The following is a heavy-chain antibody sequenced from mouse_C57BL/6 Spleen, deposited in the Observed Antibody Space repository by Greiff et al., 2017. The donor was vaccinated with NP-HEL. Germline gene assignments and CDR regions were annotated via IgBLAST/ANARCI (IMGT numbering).Heavy chain of an antibody. CDR2: ISSGSSTI. J-gene: IGHJ2*01. D-gene: IGHD2-3*01. Sequence: DVKLVESGGGLVKPGGSLKLSCAASGFTFSHYGMHWVRQAPEKGLEWVAYISSGSSTIYYADTVKGRFTISRDNAKNTLFLQMTSLRSEDTAMYYCARDGYYPLFDYWGQGTTLTVSS. V-gene: IGHV5-17*01. CDR3: ARDGYYPLFDY. CDR1: GFTFSHYG.